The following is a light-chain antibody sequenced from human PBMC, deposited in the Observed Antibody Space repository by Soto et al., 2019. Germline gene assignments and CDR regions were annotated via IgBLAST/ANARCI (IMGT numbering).Light chain of an antibody. CDR2: EVN. Sequence: QSALTQPASMSGSPGQSITISCTGTRSDVGSYYPVSWFQQHPCKAPKLIIYEVNKRHSGVADRFSGSKSGNTASLTIYGLQAAYEAESYCCSYAVDTTFFVFGTGTKVTVL. J-gene: IGLJ1*01. V-gene: IGLV2-23*02. CDR3: CSYAVDTTFFV. CDR1: RSDVGSYYP.